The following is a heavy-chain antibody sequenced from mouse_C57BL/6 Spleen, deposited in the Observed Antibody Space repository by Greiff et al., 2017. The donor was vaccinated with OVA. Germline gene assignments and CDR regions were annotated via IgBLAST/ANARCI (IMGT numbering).Heavy chain of an antibody. CDR1: GYTFTDYY. CDR2: INPNNGGT. D-gene: IGHD1-1*01. J-gene: IGHJ2*01. Sequence: VQLQQSGPELVKPGASVKISCKASGYTFTDYYMNWVKQSHGKSLEWIGDINPNNGGTSYNQKFKGKATLTVDKSSSTAYMELRSLPSEDSAVYYCARGGSSYDYWGQGTTLTVSS. V-gene: IGHV1-26*01. CDR3: ARGGSSYDY.